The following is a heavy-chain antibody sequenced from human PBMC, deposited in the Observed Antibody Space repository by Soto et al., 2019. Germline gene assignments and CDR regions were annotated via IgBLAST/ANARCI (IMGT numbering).Heavy chain of an antibody. V-gene: IGHV4-31*03. Sequence: SETLSLTCTVSGASISSGGYYWSWIRQHPGKGLEWIGYIYYSWSTYYNPSLKSRVTISVDTSKNQFSLKLSSVTAADTAVYHCARAKSSGLVGYRGQGTLVTVSS. CDR2: IYYSWST. CDR1: GASISSGGYY. D-gene: IGHD3-22*01. J-gene: IGHJ4*02. CDR3: ARAKSSGLVGY.